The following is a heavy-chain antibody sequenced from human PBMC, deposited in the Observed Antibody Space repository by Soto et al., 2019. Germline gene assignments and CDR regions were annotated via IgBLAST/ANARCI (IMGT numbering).Heavy chain of an antibody. Sequence: PSETLSLTCTVSGGSISSYYWSWIRQPPGKGLEWIGYIYYSGSTNYNPSLKSRVTISVGTSKNQFSLKLSSVTAADTAVYYCARSDNWNYFNWFDPWGQGTLVTVSS. CDR3: ARSDNWNYFNWFDP. CDR2: IYYSGST. D-gene: IGHD1-7*01. J-gene: IGHJ5*02. CDR1: GGSISSYY. V-gene: IGHV4-59*01.